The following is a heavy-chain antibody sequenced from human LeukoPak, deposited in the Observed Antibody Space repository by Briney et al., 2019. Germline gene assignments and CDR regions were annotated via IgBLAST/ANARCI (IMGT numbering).Heavy chain of an antibody. V-gene: IGHV4-31*03. D-gene: IGHD3-22*01. Sequence: SQTLSLTCTVSGGSISSGGYYWSWIRQHPGKGLEWIGYIYYSGSTYYNPSLKSRVTISVDTSKNQFSLKLSSVTAADTAVYYCARWRLYYYDSSGYYPEWFDPRGQGTLVTVSS. J-gene: IGHJ5*02. CDR1: GGSISSGGYY. CDR3: ARWRLYYYDSSGYYPEWFDP. CDR2: IYYSGST.